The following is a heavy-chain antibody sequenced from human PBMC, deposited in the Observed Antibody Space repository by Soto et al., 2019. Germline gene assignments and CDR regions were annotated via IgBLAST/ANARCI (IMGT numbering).Heavy chain of an antibody. CDR3: ARHVGFWFGELPSYYFDY. CDR2: IYYSGST. J-gene: IGHJ4*02. Sequence: SETLSLTCTVSGGSISSYYWSWIRQPPGKGLEWIGYIYYSGSTNYNPSLKSRVTISVDTSKNQFSLKLSSVTAADTAVYYCARHVGFWFGELPSYYFDYWGQGTLVTVSS. CDR1: GGSISSYY. V-gene: IGHV4-59*08. D-gene: IGHD3-10*01.